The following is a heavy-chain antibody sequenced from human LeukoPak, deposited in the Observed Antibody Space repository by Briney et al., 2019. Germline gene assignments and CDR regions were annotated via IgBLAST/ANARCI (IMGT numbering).Heavy chain of an antibody. CDR3: ARDSLGFRAFDI. J-gene: IGHJ3*02. CDR1: GFTFSTYW. CDR2: IRQDGGDK. D-gene: IGHD3-16*01. Sequence: GGSLRLSCAASGFTFSTYWLSWVRQAPGKGLEWVANIRQDGGDKYYVDSVKGRFTISRDNAKNSLFLQMNSLRAEDTAVCYCARDSLGFRAFDIWGQGTMITVSS. V-gene: IGHV3-7*01.